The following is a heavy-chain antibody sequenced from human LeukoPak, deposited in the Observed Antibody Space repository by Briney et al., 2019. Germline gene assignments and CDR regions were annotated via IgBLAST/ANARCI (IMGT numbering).Heavy chain of an antibody. CDR2: INHSGST. CDR3: ARKKRWLQKTWGYYYYGMDV. V-gene: IGHV4-34*01. CDR1: GGSFSGYY. J-gene: IGHJ6*02. Sequence: PSETLSLTCAVYGGSFSGYYWSWIRQPPGKGLEWIGEINHSGSTNYNPTLKSRVTISVDTSKNQFSLKLSSVTAADTAVYYCARKKRWLQKTWGYYYYGMDVWGQGTTVTVSS. D-gene: IGHD5-24*01.